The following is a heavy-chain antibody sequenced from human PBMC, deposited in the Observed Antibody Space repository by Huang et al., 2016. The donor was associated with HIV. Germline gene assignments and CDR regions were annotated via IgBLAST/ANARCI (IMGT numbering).Heavy chain of an antibody. CDR3: ARVLGFLELQKYYMDV. Sequence: QFQVVQSGVEVKKPGSSVKVSCKASGGTFSGGAVSWVRQAPGKGLEWMGGLIPGFRRTNYAQKFQGRVTITVADSATTAYMELTSLTFEDTAIYYCARVLGFLELQKYYMDVWGKGTTVIVSS. J-gene: IGHJ6*03. CDR1: GGTFSGGA. V-gene: IGHV1-69*13. D-gene: IGHD3-3*02. CDR2: LIPGFRRT.